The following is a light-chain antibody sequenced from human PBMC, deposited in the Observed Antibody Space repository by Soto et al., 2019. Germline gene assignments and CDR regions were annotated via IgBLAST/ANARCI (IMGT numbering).Light chain of an antibody. J-gene: IGLJ2*01. Sequence: QSVLTQPPSASGTPGQGVTISCSGSSSNIGSSHVYWYQQLPGTAPKLLIYRNNQRPSGVPDRFSGSKSGTSASLAISGLRSEDEAEFYCAAWDDSLSGVVFGGGTQLTVL. V-gene: IGLV1-47*01. CDR2: RNN. CDR1: SSNIGSSH. CDR3: AAWDDSLSGVV.